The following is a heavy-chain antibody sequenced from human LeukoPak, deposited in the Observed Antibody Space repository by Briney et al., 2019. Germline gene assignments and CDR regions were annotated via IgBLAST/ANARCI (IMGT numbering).Heavy chain of an antibody. Sequence: GGSLRLSCAASGFIVSSNYMSWVRQAPGKGLEWVSVIYSGGSTYYADSVKGRFTISRDNSKNTLYLQMNSLRAEDTAVYYCARVGRETDAFDIWGQGTMVTVSS. CDR2: IYSGGST. CDR1: GFIVSSNY. D-gene: IGHD1-26*01. J-gene: IGHJ3*02. CDR3: ARVGRETDAFDI. V-gene: IGHV3-66*01.